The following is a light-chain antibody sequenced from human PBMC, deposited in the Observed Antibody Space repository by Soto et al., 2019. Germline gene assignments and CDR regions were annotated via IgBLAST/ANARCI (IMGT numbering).Light chain of an antibody. V-gene: IGKV3-20*01. CDR2: GAS. CDR3: QQYGSSPRT. J-gene: IGKJ1*01. CDR1: QSVSSSY. Sequence: EIVLTQSPGTLSLSPGERVTVSCRASQSVSSSYLAWYQQKPGQAPRLLIYGASSRATGIPDRFSGSGSGTDLTLTISRRETEDFAVYYCQQYGSSPRTFGQGTKVEIK.